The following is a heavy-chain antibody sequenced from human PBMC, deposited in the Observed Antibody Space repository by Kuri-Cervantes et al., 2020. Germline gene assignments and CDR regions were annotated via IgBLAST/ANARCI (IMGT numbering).Heavy chain of an antibody. J-gene: IGHJ5*02. D-gene: IGHD3-22*01. Sequence: ASVKVSCKASGYTFTSYGISWVRRAPGQGLEWMGWISAYNGNTNYAQKLQGRVTMTTDTSTSTAYMELRSLRSDDTAVYYCARDSSGYYSGWFDPWGQGTLVTVSS. CDR2: ISAYNGNT. CDR1: GYTFTSYG. V-gene: IGHV1-18*01. CDR3: ARDSSGYYSGWFDP.